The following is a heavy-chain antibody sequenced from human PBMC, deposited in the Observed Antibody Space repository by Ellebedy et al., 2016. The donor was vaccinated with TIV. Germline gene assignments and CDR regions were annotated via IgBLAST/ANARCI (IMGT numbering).Heavy chain of an antibody. D-gene: IGHD2-15*01. J-gene: IGHJ4*02. Sequence: GESLKISCAASGFTFSSYWMSWVRQAPGKGLEWVANIKQDGSEKYYVDSVKGRFTISRDNAKNSLYLQMNSLRAEDTAVYYCARDRLQYCSGGSCYSGLDYWGQGTLVTVSS. V-gene: IGHV3-7*01. CDR1: GFTFSSYW. CDR3: ARDRLQYCSGGSCYSGLDY. CDR2: IKQDGSEK.